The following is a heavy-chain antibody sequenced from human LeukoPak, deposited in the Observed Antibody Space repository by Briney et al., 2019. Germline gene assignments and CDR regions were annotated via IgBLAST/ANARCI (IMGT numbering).Heavy chain of an antibody. CDR3: AKGKVGAGTTLDAFDI. J-gene: IGHJ3*02. CDR2: ISYDGSNK. D-gene: IGHD1-7*01. Sequence: GGSLRLSCAASGFTFSSYGMHWVRQAPGKGLEWVAVISYDGSNKYYADSVKGRFTISRDNSKNTLYLQMNSLRAEDTAVYYCAKGKVGAGTTLDAFDIWGQGTMVTVSS. V-gene: IGHV3-30*18. CDR1: GFTFSSYG.